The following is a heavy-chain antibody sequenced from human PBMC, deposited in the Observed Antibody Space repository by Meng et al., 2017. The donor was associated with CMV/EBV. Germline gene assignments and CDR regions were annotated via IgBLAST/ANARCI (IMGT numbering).Heavy chain of an antibody. CDR3: AKSLRIAAAGPDYGMDV. CDR1: GFTFDDYA. J-gene: IGHJ6*02. V-gene: IGHV3-9*01. D-gene: IGHD6-13*01. Sequence: SLKISCAASGFTFDDYAMHWVRQAPGKGLEWVSVISWNSGSIGYTDSVKGRFTISRDNAKNSLYLQMNRLRAEDTALYYCAKSLRIAAAGPDYGMDVWGQGTTVTVSS. CDR2: ISWNSGSI.